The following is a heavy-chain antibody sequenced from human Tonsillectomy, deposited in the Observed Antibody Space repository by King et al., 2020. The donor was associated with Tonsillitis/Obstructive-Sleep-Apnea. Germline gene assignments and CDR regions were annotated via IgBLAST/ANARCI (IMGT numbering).Heavy chain of an antibody. V-gene: IGHV1-69*01. Sequence: HVQLVQSGAEVKKPGSSVKVSCKASGGAFSNSAISWVRQAPGQGLEWLGGIIPIFGTTNNAQKFQGRVTFTADESTSTAYMELRSLRSEDTAIYYCARGYMGETTHPGHYFASGGQGTRVPVPS. D-gene: IGHD3-16*01. CDR3: ARGYMGETTHPGHYFAS. CDR2: IIPIFGTT. J-gene: IGHJ4*02. CDR1: GGAFSNSA.